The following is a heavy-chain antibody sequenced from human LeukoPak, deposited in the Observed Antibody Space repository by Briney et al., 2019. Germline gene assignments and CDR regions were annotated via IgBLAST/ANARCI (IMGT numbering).Heavy chain of an antibody. V-gene: IGHV3-7*01. CDR3: ARVEYYDFWSGQYYYYYYGMDV. CDR1: GFTFSSYW. CDR2: IKQDGSEK. Sequence: PGGSLRLSCAASGFTFSSYWMSWVRQAPGKGLEWVANIKQDGSEKYYVDSVKGRFTVSRDNAKNSLYLQMNSLRAEDTAVYYCARVEYYDFWSGQYYYYYYGMDVWGQGTLVTVSS. J-gene: IGHJ6*02. D-gene: IGHD3-3*01.